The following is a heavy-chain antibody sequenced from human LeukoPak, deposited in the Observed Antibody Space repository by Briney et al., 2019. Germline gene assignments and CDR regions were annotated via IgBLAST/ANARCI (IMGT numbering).Heavy chain of an antibody. CDR1: GFTFSSYS. D-gene: IGHD6-19*01. CDR2: ISSSSSYI. Sequence: PGGSLRLSCAASGFTFSSYSMNWVRQAPGKGLEWVSSISSSSSYIYYADSVKGRFTISRDNAKNSLYLQMNSLRAEDTAVYYCARNSGWYSAFDIWGQGTMVTVSS. V-gene: IGHV3-21*01. J-gene: IGHJ3*02. CDR3: ARNSGWYSAFDI.